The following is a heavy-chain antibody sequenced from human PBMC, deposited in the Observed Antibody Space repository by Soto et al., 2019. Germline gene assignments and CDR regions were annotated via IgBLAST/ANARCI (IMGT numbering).Heavy chain of an antibody. CDR1: GFTFSSYA. CDR3: AQEGGSSSAWSTGYYFDY. D-gene: IGHD6-19*01. Sequence: PGGSLRLSCADSGFTFSSYAMSWVRQYPGKGLEWVSALSGSGGSTYYADSVKGRFTISRDNSRNTLYLQMNSLRAEDTAVYYCAQEGGSSSAWSTGYYFDYWGQGTLVTVSS. V-gene: IGHV3-23*01. J-gene: IGHJ4*02. CDR2: LSGSGGST.